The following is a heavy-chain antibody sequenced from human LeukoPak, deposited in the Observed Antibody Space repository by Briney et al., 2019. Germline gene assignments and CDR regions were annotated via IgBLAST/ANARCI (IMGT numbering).Heavy chain of an antibody. V-gene: IGHV4-59*08. D-gene: IGHD3-10*01. Sequence: KAAETLSLTCTVSGGPISSYYWSWIRQPPGRGLEWIGYIYYSGSTNYTPSLKSRVTISVDTSKNQFSLKLASVTAADAAVYYCALARINHASGSHPYYFDYWGQGTLVTVSS. CDR2: IYYSGST. J-gene: IGHJ4*02. CDR1: GGPISSYY. CDR3: ALARINHASGSHPYYFDY.